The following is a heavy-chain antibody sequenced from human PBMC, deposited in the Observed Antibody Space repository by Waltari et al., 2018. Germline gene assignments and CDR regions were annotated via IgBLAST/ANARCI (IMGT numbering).Heavy chain of an antibody. CDR2: IKQDGSEK. J-gene: IGHJ3*02. V-gene: IGHV3-7*01. D-gene: IGHD2-21*01. CDR3: ARDPKYCGGDCYPDAFDI. Sequence: EEQLVESGGGLVQPGGSLRLSCAASGFTFSNYWMHWVRQAPGKGLEWGANIKQDGSEKYYVDSVKGRFTISRDNAKNSLYLQMNSLRAEDTAVYYCARDPKYCGGDCYPDAFDIWGQGTMVTVSS. CDR1: GFTFSNYW.